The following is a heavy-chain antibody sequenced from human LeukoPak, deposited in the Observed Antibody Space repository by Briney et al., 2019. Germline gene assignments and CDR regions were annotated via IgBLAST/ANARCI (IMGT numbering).Heavy chain of an antibody. CDR2: IYSGGST. J-gene: IGHJ6*02. CDR1: GFTVSSNY. CDR3: ARDVVVTAIPYYYYGMDV. V-gene: IGHV3-66*01. D-gene: IGHD2-21*02. Sequence: GGSLRLSCAASGFTVSSNYMSWVRQAPGKGLEWVSVIYSGGSTYYADSVKGRFTISRDNSKNTLYLQMNSLRAEDTAVYYCARDVVVTAIPYYYYGMDVWGQGTTVTVSS.